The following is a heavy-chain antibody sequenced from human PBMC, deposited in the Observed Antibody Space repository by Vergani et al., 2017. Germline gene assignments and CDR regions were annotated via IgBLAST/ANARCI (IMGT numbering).Heavy chain of an antibody. Sequence: QVQLLESGPGLVKPSETLSLTCTVSGDSVISTDYHWGWIRQPPGKGLEWIGSMDYSGSTSYNPSLESRISISFETPKNQFSLRLTSVTAADTAVYYCASKRXACRAAYCHSYDFWGPGTLVGVSS. CDR2: MDYSGST. V-gene: IGHV4-39*01. J-gene: IGHJ4*02. CDR1: GDSVISTDYH. CDR3: ASKRXACRAAYCHSYDF. D-gene: IGHD2-15*01.